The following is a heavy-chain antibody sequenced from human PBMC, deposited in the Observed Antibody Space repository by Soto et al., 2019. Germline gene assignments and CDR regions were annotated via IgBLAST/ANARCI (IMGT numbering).Heavy chain of an antibody. V-gene: IGHV3-49*04. CDR2: IRSKAYGGTT. D-gene: IGHD6-19*01. J-gene: IGHJ6*02. CDR1: GFTFGDYA. CDR3: TRELVAGKYYYYYYGMDV. Sequence: PWGVLRLSCXASGFTFGDYAMSWVRQAPGKGLEWVGFIRSKAYGGTTEYAASVKGRFTISRDDSKSIAYLQMNSLKTEDTAVYYCTRELVAGKYYYYYYGMDVWGQGTTVTV.